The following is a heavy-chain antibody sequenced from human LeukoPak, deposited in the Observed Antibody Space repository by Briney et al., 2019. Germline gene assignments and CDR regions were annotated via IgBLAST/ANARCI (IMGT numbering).Heavy chain of an antibody. D-gene: IGHD1-1*01. CDR3: AREQDDDARLTFDP. Sequence: ASVKVSCKASGYTFTSYGISWVRQAPGQGLEWMGWISAYNGNTNYAQKLQGRVTMTTGTSTSTAYMELRSLRSDDTAVYYCAREQDDDARLTFDPWGQGTLVTVSS. CDR2: ISAYNGNT. V-gene: IGHV1-18*01. J-gene: IGHJ5*02. CDR1: GYTFTSYG.